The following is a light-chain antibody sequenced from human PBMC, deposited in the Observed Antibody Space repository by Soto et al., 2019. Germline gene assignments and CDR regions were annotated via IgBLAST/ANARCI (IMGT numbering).Light chain of an antibody. CDR1: SSNIGSNY. CDR3: ESWDDSLSGFVV. J-gene: IGLJ2*01. Sequence: QSVLTQPPSASGTPGQRVTISCSGSSSNIGSNYVFWYQQLPGTAPKVLMYRNSQRPSGVPDRFSGSKSGTSASLAISGLRSEDEADYYCESWDDSLSGFVVFGGGTKLTVL. V-gene: IGLV1-47*01. CDR2: RNS.